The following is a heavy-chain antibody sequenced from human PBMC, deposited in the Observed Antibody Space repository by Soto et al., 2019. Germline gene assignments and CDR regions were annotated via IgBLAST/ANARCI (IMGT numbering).Heavy chain of an antibody. J-gene: IGHJ6*02. D-gene: IGHD1-1*01. CDR3: ARELRNDTNYKYDMDV. V-gene: IGHV3-23*01. Sequence: EVQLLESGGGLVQPGGSLRLSCAASGFTFSTYAMSWVRQAPGKGLEWVSVISASGGSTFYADSVKGRFTVSRDNSRNTLYLQVISMRVEDTAVYYCARELRNDTNYKYDMDVWGQGTTVTVSS. CDR1: GFTFSTYA. CDR2: ISASGGST.